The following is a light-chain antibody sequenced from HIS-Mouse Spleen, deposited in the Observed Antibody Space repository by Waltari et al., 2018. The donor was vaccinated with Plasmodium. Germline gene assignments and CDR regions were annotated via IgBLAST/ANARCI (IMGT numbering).Light chain of an antibody. CDR3: CSYAGSSTFVV. J-gene: IGLJ2*01. Sequence: QSALTQPASVSGSPGQSINISCTGTSSDVGSYNLVSWYQQHPGKAPKRMIYEGSKRPSGVSNRFSGSKSGNTASLTISGLQAEDEADYYCCSYAGSSTFVVFGGGTKLTVL. V-gene: IGLV2-23*03. CDR1: SSDVGSYNL. CDR2: EGS.